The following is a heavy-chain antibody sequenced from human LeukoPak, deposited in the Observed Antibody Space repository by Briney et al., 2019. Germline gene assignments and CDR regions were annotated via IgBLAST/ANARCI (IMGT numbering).Heavy chain of an antibody. Sequence: GASVKVSCKASGYSFTSHYMHWVRQAPGQGLEWMGLINPSGSSTLYAQKFQGRVTMTEDTSTDTAYMELSSLTSEDTAVYYCACSSGWYVAFDYWGQGTLVTVSS. CDR3: ACSSGWYVAFDY. D-gene: IGHD6-19*01. J-gene: IGHJ4*02. V-gene: IGHV1-46*01. CDR2: INPSGSST. CDR1: GYSFTSHY.